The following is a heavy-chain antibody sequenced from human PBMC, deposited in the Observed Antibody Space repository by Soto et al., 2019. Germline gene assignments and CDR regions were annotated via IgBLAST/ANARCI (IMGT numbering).Heavy chain of an antibody. CDR2: ISYDGSNK. CDR1: GFTFSSYG. CDR3: AKDREAGYSSGWTRYGMDV. J-gene: IGHJ6*01. V-gene: IGHV3-30*18. Sequence: SLRLSCAASGFTFSSYGMHWVRQAPGKGLEWVAVISYDGSNKYYADSVKGRFTISRDNSKNTLYLQMNSLRAEDTAVYYCAKDREAGYSSGWTRYGMDVWGQGTTVTVSS. D-gene: IGHD6-19*01.